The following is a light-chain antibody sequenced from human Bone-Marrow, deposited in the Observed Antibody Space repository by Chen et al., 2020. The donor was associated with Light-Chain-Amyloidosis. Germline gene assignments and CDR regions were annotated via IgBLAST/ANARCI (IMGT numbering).Light chain of an antibody. CDR1: DLPTKY. CDR2: RDT. J-gene: IGLJ2*01. Sequence: SYELTQPPSVSVSPGQTARIPCSGDDLPTKYAYWYQQKPGQAPVLVIHRDTERPSGISERFSGSSSGTTATLTISGVQAEDEADYHCQSADSSGTYEVIFGGGTKLTAL. V-gene: IGLV3-25*03. CDR3: QSADSSGTYEVI.